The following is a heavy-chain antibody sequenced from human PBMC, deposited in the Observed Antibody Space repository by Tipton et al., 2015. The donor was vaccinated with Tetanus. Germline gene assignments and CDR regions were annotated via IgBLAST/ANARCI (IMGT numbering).Heavy chain of an antibody. Sequence: SLRLSCAASGFTFSSHTMGWVRQAPGKGLEWVSAVSLSGDASFYADSVRGRFSISRDNSQNTLYLQMNSLRAEDTAVYYCASRGAYVGSYGSPLDYWGQGALVTVSS. D-gene: IGHD1-26*01. CDR1: GFTFSSHT. CDR3: ASRGAYVGSYGSPLDY. J-gene: IGHJ4*02. CDR2: VSLSGDAS. V-gene: IGHV3-23*01.